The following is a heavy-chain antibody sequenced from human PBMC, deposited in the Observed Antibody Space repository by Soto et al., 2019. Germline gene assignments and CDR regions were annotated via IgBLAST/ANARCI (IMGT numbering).Heavy chain of an antibody. CDR2: IIPIFGTS. CDR1: GGTFSSYA. D-gene: IGHD3-9*01. Sequence: SVKVSCKASGGTFSSYAISWVRQAPGQGLEWMGGIIPIFGTSTVYADPVRGRFSISRDGSKNTLYLQMDNLRVDDTALYFCAKDRHPDGIWTFDYWGRGTLVTVSS. V-gene: IGHV1-69*05. J-gene: IGHJ4*02. CDR3: AKDRHPDGIWTFDY.